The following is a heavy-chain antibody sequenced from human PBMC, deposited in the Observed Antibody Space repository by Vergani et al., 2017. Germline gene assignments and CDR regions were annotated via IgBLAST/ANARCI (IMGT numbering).Heavy chain of an antibody. V-gene: IGHV1-69*12. D-gene: IGHD1-14*01. J-gene: IGHJ6*02. CDR1: GGTFSSYA. CDR3: ARRGLRGSGGYNEYYYVMDC. CDR2: IIPMFGTA. Sequence: QVQLVQSGAEVKKPGSSVKVSCKASGGTFSSYAISWVRQATGQGLEWMGGIIPMFGTAKYAQKLQGRVTITADESTRTAYMELSSLRSDDTAVYYCARRGLRGSGGYNEYYYVMDCWGQGTMVTFSS.